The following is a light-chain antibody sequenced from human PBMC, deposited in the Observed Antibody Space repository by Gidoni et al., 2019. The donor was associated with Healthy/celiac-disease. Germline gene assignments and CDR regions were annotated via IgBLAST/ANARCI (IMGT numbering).Light chain of an antibody. CDR2: GAS. CDR3: QQYGSSSWT. J-gene: IGKJ1*01. Sequence: TVLTPSPGTLSLSPGERATLSCSASQSVSSSYLAWYQQKPGQAPRLRIYGASSRATGIPDRFRGSGSGTDFTLTISRLEPEDYAVYYCQQYGSSSWTFXQXTRVXIK. CDR1: QSVSSSY. V-gene: IGKV3-20*01.